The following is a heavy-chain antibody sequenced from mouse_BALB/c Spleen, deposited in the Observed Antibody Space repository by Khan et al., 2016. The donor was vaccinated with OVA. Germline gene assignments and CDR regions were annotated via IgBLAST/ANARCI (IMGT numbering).Heavy chain of an antibody. Sequence: VQLQESGAELARPGASVKLSCKSSGYTFTSYWMQWVKQRPGQGLEWIGAIYPGDGDTRYTQKFTGKATLTADKSSSTAYMQLSSLASADSAVYYCASYRYDYFDYWGQGTTLTVSS. CDR1: GYTFTSYW. V-gene: IGHV1-87*01. CDR2: IYPGDGDT. CDR3: ASYRYDYFDY. J-gene: IGHJ2*01. D-gene: IGHD2-14*01.